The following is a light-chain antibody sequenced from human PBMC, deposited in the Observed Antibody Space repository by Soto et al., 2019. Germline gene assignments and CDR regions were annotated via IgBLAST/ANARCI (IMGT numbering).Light chain of an antibody. J-gene: IGKJ4*01. V-gene: IGKV3-15*01. CDR3: QQYNNWPLT. Sequence: EVVMTQSLATLSVSPGERATLSCRASQSVRRSLAWYQQKPGQAPRLLIYDASTGATGIPARFSGSGSGTEFTLTISSLQSEDFAFYYCQQYNNWPLTFGGGTKVAIK. CDR1: QSVRRS. CDR2: DAS.